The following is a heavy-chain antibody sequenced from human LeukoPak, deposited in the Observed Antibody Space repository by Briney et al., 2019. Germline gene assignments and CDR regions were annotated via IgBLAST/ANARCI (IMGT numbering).Heavy chain of an antibody. Sequence: PGGSLTLSCAPSGLTLSSYRKNWLRQAPARGLQWVSSIGSSTDYIYHADSVKGRFTISRDNANNILYLQINSLRAEDTAVYYCARTHGVSQRLPRTAIDIWGQGTMVTVSS. CDR2: IGSSTDYI. CDR3: ARTHGVSQRLPRTAIDI. CDR1: GLTLSSYR. J-gene: IGHJ3*02. V-gene: IGHV3-21*01. D-gene: IGHD6-25*01.